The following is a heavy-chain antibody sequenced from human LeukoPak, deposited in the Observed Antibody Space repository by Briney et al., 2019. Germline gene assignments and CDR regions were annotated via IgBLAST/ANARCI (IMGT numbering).Heavy chain of an antibody. Sequence: GESLKISCKGSGYSFTNYWIGWVRQMPGKGLEWMGIIYPGDSDTRYSPSFQGQVTISADKSLSTAYLQWSSLEASDTAMYYCGRPDLANGMDVWGQGTTVTVSS. CDR1: GYSFTNYW. V-gene: IGHV5-51*01. J-gene: IGHJ6*02. CDR3: GRPDLANGMDV. D-gene: IGHD3-16*01. CDR2: IYPGDSDT.